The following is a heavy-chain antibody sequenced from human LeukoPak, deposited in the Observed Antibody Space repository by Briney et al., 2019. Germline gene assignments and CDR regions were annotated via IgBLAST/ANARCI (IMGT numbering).Heavy chain of an antibody. Sequence: ASVKVSCKASGYTLTGNSINWVREAPGQGFEWMGWINPNSVGTSYAQRFQGRVTMTRDRSISTAYMNLNRMTADDTAAFFCARGIVLTTVNTFDIWGQGALVTVSS. J-gene: IGHJ3*02. V-gene: IGHV1-2*02. D-gene: IGHD4-17*01. CDR3: ARGIVLTTVNTFDI. CDR1: GYTLTGNS. CDR2: INPNSVGT.